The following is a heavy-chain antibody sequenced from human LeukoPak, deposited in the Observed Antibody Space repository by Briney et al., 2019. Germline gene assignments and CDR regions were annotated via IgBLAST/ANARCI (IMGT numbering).Heavy chain of an antibody. CDR2: FDPEDGKT. D-gene: IGHD3-22*01. J-gene: IGHJ4*02. V-gene: IGHV1-24*01. CDR3: ATDREYYEDSGSPLTD. CDR1: GYTLTQLS. Sequence: ASVKVSCKVSGYTLTQLSMHWVRQAPRKGLEWMGSFDPEDGKTIYAQKFQGRVTMTEDTSADTAFMELSSLRSEDTAVYYCATDREYYEDSGSPLTDWGQGTLVTVSS.